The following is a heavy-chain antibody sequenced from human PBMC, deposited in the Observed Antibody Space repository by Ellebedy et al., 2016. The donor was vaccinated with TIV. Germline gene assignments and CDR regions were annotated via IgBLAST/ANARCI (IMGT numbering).Heavy chain of an antibody. CDR3: ARPSVSTGYYQFDF. Sequence: GGSLRLSCAASGFTFSSYAMSWVRQAPGKGLEWVSSISGSGGSTYYADSVKGRFTISRDNSKNTLYLQMNSLRAEDTAVYYCARPSVSTGYYQFDFWGQGALVTVSS. J-gene: IGHJ4*02. D-gene: IGHD3-22*01. CDR2: ISGSGGST. V-gene: IGHV3-23*01. CDR1: GFTFSSYA.